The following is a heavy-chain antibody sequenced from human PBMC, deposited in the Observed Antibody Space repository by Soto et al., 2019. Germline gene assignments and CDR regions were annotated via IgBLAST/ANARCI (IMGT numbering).Heavy chain of an antibody. J-gene: IGHJ4*02. CDR3: ARETDTSMVDY. V-gene: IGHV1-8*01. Sequence: QVQLVQSGAEVKKPGASVKVSCQTSGYNFSAYYFNWVRQAAGQGPEWMGWLNPRNGQTGYVQKFRGRVTMTRDTSISTLYLELSRLTSEDTAIYFCARETDTSMVDYWGQGTLVTVSS. CDR1: GYNFSAYY. CDR2: LNPRNGQT. D-gene: IGHD5-18*01.